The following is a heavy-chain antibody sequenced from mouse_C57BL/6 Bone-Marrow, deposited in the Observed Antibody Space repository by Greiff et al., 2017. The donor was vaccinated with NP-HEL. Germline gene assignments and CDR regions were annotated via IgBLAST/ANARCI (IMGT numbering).Heavy chain of an antibody. CDR2: ISYDGSN. CDR3: ARGDYYGSSPWFAY. V-gene: IGHV3-6*01. J-gene: IGHJ3*01. CDR1: GYSITSGYY. Sequence: EVKLVESGPGLVKPSQSLSLTCSVTGYSITSGYYWNWIRQFPGNKLEWIGYISYDGSNNYNPSLKNRISITRDTSKNQFFLKLNSVTTEDTATYYCARGDYYGSSPWFAYWGQGTLVTVSA. D-gene: IGHD1-1*01.